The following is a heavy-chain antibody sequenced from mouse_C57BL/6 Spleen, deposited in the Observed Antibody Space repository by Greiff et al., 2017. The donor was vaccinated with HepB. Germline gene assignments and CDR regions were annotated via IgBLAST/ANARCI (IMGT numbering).Heavy chain of an antibody. CDR2: IHPNSGST. CDR1: GYTFTSYW. Sequence: QVQLKQPGAELVKPGASVKLSCKASGYTFTSYWMHWVKQRPGQGLEWIGMIHPNSGSTNYNEKFKSKATLTVDKSSSTAYMQLSSLTSEDSAVYYCARGRYYDYDGYAMDYWGQGTSVTVSS. D-gene: IGHD2-4*01. V-gene: IGHV1-64*01. CDR3: ARGRYYDYDGYAMDY. J-gene: IGHJ4*01.